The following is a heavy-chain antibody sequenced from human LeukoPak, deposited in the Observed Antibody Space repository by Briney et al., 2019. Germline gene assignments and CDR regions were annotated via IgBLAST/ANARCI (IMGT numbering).Heavy chain of an antibody. CDR2: ISYDGSNK. D-gene: IGHD6-13*01. J-gene: IGHJ5*02. CDR1: GFTFSSYA. Sequence: GGSLRLSCAASGFTFSSYAMHWVRQAPGKGLEWVAVISYDGSNKYYADSVKGRFTISRDNSKNTLYLQINSLRAEDTAVYYCASSAGGVAFDPWGQGTLVTVSS. CDR3: ASSAGGVAFDP. V-gene: IGHV3-30-3*01.